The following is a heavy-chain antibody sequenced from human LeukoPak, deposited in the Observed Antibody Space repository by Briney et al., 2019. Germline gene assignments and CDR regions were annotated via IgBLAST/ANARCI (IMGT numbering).Heavy chain of an antibody. CDR3: ARDTGSLDY. D-gene: IGHD4-17*01. CDR2: IKQDGSEK. V-gene: IGHV3-7*01. Sequence: GGSLRLSCAAPDITFSSYWMSWVRQAPGKGLEWVANIKQDGSEKYYVDSVKGRFTISRDNAKNSLYLQMNSLRAEDTAVYYCARDTGSLDYWGQGTLVTVSS. CDR1: DITFSSYW. J-gene: IGHJ4*02.